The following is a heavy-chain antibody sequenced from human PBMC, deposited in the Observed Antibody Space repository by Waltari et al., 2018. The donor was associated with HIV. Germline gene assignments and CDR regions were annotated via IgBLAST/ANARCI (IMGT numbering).Heavy chain of an antibody. CDR1: GFTFSSYS. D-gene: IGHD2-15*01. CDR3: ARSPGIAATNLIDY. V-gene: IGHV3-21*01. J-gene: IGHJ4*02. CDR2: ISSSSSYI. Sequence: EVQLVESVGGLVKPGGSLRLSCAASGFTFSSYSMNWVRQAPGKGLEWVSFISSSSSYIYYGDSVKGRFTISRDNAKNSLFLQMNSLRVEDTAVYYCARSPGIAATNLIDYWGQGTLVTVSS.